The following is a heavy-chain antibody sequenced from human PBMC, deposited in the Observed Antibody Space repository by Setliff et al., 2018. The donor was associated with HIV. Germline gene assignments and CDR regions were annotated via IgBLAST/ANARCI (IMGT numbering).Heavy chain of an antibody. CDR1: DSGTYY. Sequence: SETLSLTCTVSDSGTYYWSWVRQPAGKGLEWIRRVSSRGDTNYNPSLKSRVTMSVDTSKNQFSLKLTSVTASDTAVYYCARAAAGNTGPFDLWGQGSPVTVS. CDR2: VSSRGDT. J-gene: IGHJ4*02. V-gene: IGHV4-4*07. CDR3: ARAAAGNTGPFDL. D-gene: IGHD4-17*01.